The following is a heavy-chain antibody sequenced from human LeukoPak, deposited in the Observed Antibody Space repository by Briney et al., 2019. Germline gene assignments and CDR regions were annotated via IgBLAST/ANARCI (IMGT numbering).Heavy chain of an antibody. Sequence: SETLPLTCAVYGGSFSGYYWSWIRQPPGKGLERIGEINHSGSTNYNPSLKSRVTISVDTSKNQFSLKLSSVTAADTAVYYCARIVGIAARRGIDYWGQGTLVTVSS. D-gene: IGHD6-6*01. CDR1: GGSFSGYY. CDR3: ARIVGIAARRGIDY. J-gene: IGHJ4*02. V-gene: IGHV4-34*01. CDR2: INHSGST.